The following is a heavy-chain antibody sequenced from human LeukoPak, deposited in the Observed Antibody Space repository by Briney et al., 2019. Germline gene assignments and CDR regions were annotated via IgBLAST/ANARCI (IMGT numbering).Heavy chain of an antibody. J-gene: IGHJ4*02. CDR3: ARLRGYSYGWKTLYYFDY. CDR1: GGSISSSSYY. V-gene: IGHV4-39*01. D-gene: IGHD5-18*01. CDR2: IYYSGST. Sequence: PSETLSLTCTVSGGSISSSSYYWGWIRQPPGKGLEWIGSIYYSGSTYYNPSLKSRVTISVDTSKNRFSLKLSSVTAADTAVYYCARLRGYSYGWKTLYYFDYWGQGTLVTVSS.